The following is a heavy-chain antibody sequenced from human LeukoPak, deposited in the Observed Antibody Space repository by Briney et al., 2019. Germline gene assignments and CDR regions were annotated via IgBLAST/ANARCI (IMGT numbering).Heavy chain of an antibody. CDR2: IYTSGST. Sequence: SETLSLTCTVSGGSISSYYWSWIRQPAGKGLEWIGRIYTSGSTNYNPSLRSRVTMSVDTSKNQFSLKLSSVTAADTAVYYCAGNYDILTGVDYWGQGTLVTVSS. D-gene: IGHD3-9*01. J-gene: IGHJ4*02. V-gene: IGHV4-4*07. CDR1: GGSISSYY. CDR3: AGNYDILTGVDY.